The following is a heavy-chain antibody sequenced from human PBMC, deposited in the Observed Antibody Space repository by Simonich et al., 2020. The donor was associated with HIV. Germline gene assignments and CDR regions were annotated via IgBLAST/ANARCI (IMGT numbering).Heavy chain of an antibody. CDR2: INHSGIT. CDR3: ARRDRELILYFDY. V-gene: IGHV4-34*04. D-gene: IGHD3-3*01. J-gene: IGHJ4*02. CDR1: GGTLSGYY. Sequence: QLQLQQWGAGLWRPSETLSLTCAVYGGTLSGYYWSWILHPPGKGLEWIGKINHSGITNDKSSLNSRATISVDKSKNQFSLKLSSVTAADTAIYYCARRDRELILYFDYWGQGNLVTVSS.